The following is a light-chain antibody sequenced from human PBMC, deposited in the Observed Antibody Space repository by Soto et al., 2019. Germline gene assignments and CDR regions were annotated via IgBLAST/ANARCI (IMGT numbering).Light chain of an antibody. CDR2: WAS. Sequence: DIVLTQSPDSLAVSLGERATINCKSSQSVFSSSSNKNYLAWYQQKPGQPPMVLIYWASTRESGVPDRFSGGGSGTDFTLTISSLQAEDVAVYYCQQYYGTPWTFGQGTKVEI. CDR1: QSVFSSSSNKNY. V-gene: IGKV4-1*01. CDR3: QQYYGTPWT. J-gene: IGKJ1*01.